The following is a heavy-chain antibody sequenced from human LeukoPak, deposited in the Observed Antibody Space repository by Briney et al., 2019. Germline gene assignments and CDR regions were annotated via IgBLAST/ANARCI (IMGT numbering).Heavy chain of an antibody. Sequence: ASVTVSFKVSGYTLTELSMHWVRQAPGKGLEWMGGFDPEDSKTVYAQKFQGRVTMTEDTSTDTAYMELSSLRSEDTAVFYCATDRGYWGQGTPVTVSS. V-gene: IGHV1-24*01. CDR1: GYTLTELS. CDR2: FDPEDSKT. CDR3: ATDRGY. J-gene: IGHJ4*02. D-gene: IGHD3-10*01.